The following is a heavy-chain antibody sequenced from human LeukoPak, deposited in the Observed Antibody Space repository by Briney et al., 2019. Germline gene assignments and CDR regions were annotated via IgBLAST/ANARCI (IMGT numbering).Heavy chain of an antibody. CDR3: ARDVNLWFGELTPDY. J-gene: IGHJ4*02. CDR1: GYTVTGYY. V-gene: IGHV1-2*02. D-gene: IGHD3-10*01. CDR2: ISPNSGGT. Sequence: ASVKVSCKASGYTVTGYYMHWVRQAPGQGLEWMGWISPNSGGTNYAQKFQGGVTMTRDTSISTAYMELSRLRSDDTAVYYCARDVNLWFGELTPDYWGQGTLVTVSS.